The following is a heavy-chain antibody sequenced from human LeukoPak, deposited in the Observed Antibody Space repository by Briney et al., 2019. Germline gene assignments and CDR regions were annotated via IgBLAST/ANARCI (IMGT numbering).Heavy chain of an antibody. V-gene: IGHV4-59*01. D-gene: IGHD6-13*01. CDR2: IYYSGST. CDR1: GCSISSYY. Sequence: SETLSLTCIVSGCSISSYYWSWIRQPPGKGLEWIGYIYYSGSTKYNPSLKSRVTISVDTSKNQFSLRLSSVTAADTAVYYCARGAASATGDWFDPWGQGTLVTVSS. J-gene: IGHJ5*02. CDR3: ARGAASATGDWFDP.